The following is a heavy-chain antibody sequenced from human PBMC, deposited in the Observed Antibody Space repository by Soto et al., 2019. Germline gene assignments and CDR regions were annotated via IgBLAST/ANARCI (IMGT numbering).Heavy chain of an antibody. CDR3: TRARQGEYCSSTSCYWFDP. D-gene: IGHD2-2*01. V-gene: IGHV3-49*03. CDR2: IRSKAYGGTT. J-gene: IGHJ5*02. CDR1: GFTFGDYA. Sequence: GGSLRLSCTASGFTFGDYAMSWFRQAPGKGLEWVGFIRSKAYGGTTEYAASVKGRFTISRDDSKSIAYLQMNSLKTEDTAVYYCTRARQGEYCSSTSCYWFDPWGQGTLVTVSS.